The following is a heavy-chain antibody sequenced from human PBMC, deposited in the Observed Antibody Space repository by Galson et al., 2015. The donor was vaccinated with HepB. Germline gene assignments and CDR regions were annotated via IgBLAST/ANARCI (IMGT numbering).Heavy chain of an antibody. Sequence: SVKVSCKASGYIFTDYYMHWVRQAPGQGLDWMGLINLKSGGTNYAQKFQGRVTMTRDTSISTAYMELSRLRSDDTAVYYCARAPRGPGAFDIWGQGTMVTVSS. J-gene: IGHJ3*02. V-gene: IGHV1-2*06. CDR2: INLKSGGT. CDR3: ARAPRGPGAFDI. CDR1: GYIFTDYY.